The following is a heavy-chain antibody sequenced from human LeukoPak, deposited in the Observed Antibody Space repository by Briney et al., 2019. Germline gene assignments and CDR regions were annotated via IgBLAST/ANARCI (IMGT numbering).Heavy chain of an antibody. CDR1: GGSISSSGYS. V-gene: IGHV4-30-2*01. D-gene: IGHD4-17*01. Sequence: SETLSLTCTVSGGSISSSGYSWSWIRQPPGKGLEWIGYIYHSGSTYYNPSLKSRVTISVDRSKNQFSLKLSSVTAADTAVYYCARSGLRCLSCWYFELWGRGTLVTVSS. J-gene: IGHJ2*01. CDR2: IYHSGST. CDR3: ARSGLRCLSCWYFEL.